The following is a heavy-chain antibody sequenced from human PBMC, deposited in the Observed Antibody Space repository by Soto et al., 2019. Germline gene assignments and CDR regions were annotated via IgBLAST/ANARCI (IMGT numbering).Heavy chain of an antibody. Sequence: QVELQQSGPGVVRPSETLSLTCSVSGASISKTSSYWGWIRQPPGKGLEWIGSINYSGTAYYSPSLRSRATLSVDTSANQSSLRLMSVTAADTAFYFCVRRVNIPSWYFDLWGREKPVIVSS. CDR3: VRRVNIPSWYFDL. D-gene: IGHD2-21*01. CDR2: INYSGTA. J-gene: IGHJ2*01. V-gene: IGHV4-39*01. CDR1: GASISKTSSY.